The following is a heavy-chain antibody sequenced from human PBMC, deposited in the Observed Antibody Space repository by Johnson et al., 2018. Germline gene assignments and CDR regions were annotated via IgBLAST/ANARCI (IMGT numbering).Heavy chain of an antibody. V-gene: IGHV3-48*02. J-gene: IGHJ3*01. Sequence: VRLVQSGGGLVQPGGSLRLSCAASGFRFCSYSMNWVRPAPGTGLEWLSYIRSDRDDTFYQDSVRGRFIMSRNSAKDSVYLHMNSLRDEYTGFHYCVSDIHYAFDLWGQGTMITVSS. CDR3: VSDIHYAFDL. CDR2: IRSDRDDT. CDR1: GFRFCSYS. D-gene: IGHD2-21*01.